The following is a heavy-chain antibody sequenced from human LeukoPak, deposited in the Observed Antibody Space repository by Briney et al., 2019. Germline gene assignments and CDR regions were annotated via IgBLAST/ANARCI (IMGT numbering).Heavy chain of an antibody. J-gene: IGHJ4*02. CDR2: ISSSSSYI. CDR3: ARAFDIVVVPAATDFDY. CDR1: GFTFSSYS. D-gene: IGHD2-2*01. Sequence: GGSLRLSCAASGFTFSSYSMNWVRQAPGKGLEWVSSISSSSSYIYYADSVKGRFTISRDNAKNSLYLQMNSLRAEDTAVYYCARAFDIVVVPAATDFDYWGQGTLATVSS. V-gene: IGHV3-21*01.